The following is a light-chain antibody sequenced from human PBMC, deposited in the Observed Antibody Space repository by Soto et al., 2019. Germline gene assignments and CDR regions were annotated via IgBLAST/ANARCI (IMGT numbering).Light chain of an antibody. J-gene: IGLJ2*01. V-gene: IGLV2-18*02. Sequence: QSALTQPPSVSGSPGQSVTISCTGTSSDVGSSNRVSWYQQPPGTAPKLMIYDVTNRPSGVPDRFSGSKSGDTASLTISGLQADDEADYYCSSYTSTSTVLFGGGTQLTVL. CDR3: SSYTSTSTVL. CDR2: DVT. CDR1: SSDVGSSNR.